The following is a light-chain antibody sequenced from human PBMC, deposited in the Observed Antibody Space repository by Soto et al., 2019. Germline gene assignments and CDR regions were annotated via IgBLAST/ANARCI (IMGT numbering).Light chain of an antibody. CDR1: QSVSAY. CDR3: QQRISWPPLYT. Sequence: EVVLTQSPATLSLSPGERATLSCRASQSVSAYLAWYQHRLGQAPRLLIYDASNMATGIPARFSGSGSGTVVTLTICSLEPEDFAVYYRQQRISWPPLYTFGQGTKLELK. CDR2: DAS. V-gene: IGKV3-11*01. J-gene: IGKJ2*01.